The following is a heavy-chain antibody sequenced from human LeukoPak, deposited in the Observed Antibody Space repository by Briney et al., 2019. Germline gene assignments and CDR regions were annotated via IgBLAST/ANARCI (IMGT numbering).Heavy chain of an antibody. Sequence: ASVKVSCKASGYTFTSYYMHWVRQAPGQGLEWMGIINPSGGSTSYAQKFQGRVTMTTDTSTSTAYMELRSLRSDDTAVYYCARVGGWELLGSGYFDYWGQGTLVTVSS. J-gene: IGHJ4*02. CDR1: GYTFTSYY. CDR3: ARVGGWELLGSGYFDY. CDR2: INPSGGST. V-gene: IGHV1-46*01. D-gene: IGHD1-26*01.